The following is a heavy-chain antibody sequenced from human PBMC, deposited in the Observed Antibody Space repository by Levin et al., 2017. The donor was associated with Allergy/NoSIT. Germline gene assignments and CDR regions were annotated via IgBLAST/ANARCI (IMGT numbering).Heavy chain of an antibody. Sequence: GGSLRLSCAAAGFTFSSHGMHWVRQVPGKGLEWVAAISYDGSKKYFIDSVKGRFTISRGNSKNTVYLQMNSLRADDTAVYYCAKDYDWLGDRYMDVWGKGTTVTV. CDR3: AKDYDWLGDRYMDV. J-gene: IGHJ6*03. CDR1: GFTFSSHG. CDR2: ISYDGSKK. V-gene: IGHV3-30*18. D-gene: IGHD3-10*01.